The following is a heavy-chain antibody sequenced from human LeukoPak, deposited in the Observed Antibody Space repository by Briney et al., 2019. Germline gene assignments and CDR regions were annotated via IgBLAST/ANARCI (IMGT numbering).Heavy chain of an antibody. CDR3: ARNVKGMNV. D-gene: IGHD3-16*01. Sequence: PSETLSLTCAVSGASISTYYWSWIRQPPGKGLEWIGYIYYTGSTNYNPSLKSRVTISVDTSKNQFSLKVTSVTAADTAVYYCARNVKGMNVWGQGTTVTVS. CDR1: GASISTYY. J-gene: IGHJ6*02. V-gene: IGHV4-59*08. CDR2: IYYTGST.